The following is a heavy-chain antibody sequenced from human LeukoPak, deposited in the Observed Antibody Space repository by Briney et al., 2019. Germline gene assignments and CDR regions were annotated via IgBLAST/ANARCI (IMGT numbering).Heavy chain of an antibody. CDR3: ARGHYFHGDYVVVVSYFDY. Sequence: PSETLSLTCTVSGGSISSSSYYWGWIRQPPGKGLEWIGSIYYSGSTYYNPSLKSRVTISVDTSKNQFSLKLSSVTAADTAVYYCARGHYFHGDYVVVVSYFDYWGQGTLVTVSS. D-gene: IGHD4-17*01. J-gene: IGHJ4*02. CDR2: IYYSGST. CDR1: GGSISSSSYY. V-gene: IGHV4-39*07.